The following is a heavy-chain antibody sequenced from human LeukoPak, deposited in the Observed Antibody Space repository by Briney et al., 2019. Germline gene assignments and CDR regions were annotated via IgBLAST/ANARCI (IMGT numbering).Heavy chain of an antibody. CDR3: AINGWYCSSTSCYHGDYGMDV. Sequence: QPGGSLRLSCAASGFTVSSNYMSWVRQAPGKGLVWVSRINSDGSSTSYADSVKGRFTTSRDNAKNTLYLQMNSLRAEDTAVYYCAINGWYCSSTSCYHGDYGMDVWGQGTTVTVSS. CDR2: INSDGSST. V-gene: IGHV3-74*01. CDR1: GFTVSSNY. J-gene: IGHJ6*02. D-gene: IGHD2-2*01.